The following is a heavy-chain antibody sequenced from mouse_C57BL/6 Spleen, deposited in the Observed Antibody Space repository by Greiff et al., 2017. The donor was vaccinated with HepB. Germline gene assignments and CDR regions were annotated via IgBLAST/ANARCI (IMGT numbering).Heavy chain of an antibody. CDR2: IHPNSGST. D-gene: IGHD2-5*01. V-gene: IGHV1-64*01. CDR1: GYTFTSYW. Sequence: VQLQQPGAELVKPGASVKLSCKASGYTFTSYWMHWVKQRPGQGLEWIGMIHPNSGSTNYNEKFKSKATLTVDKSSSTAYMQLSSLTSEDSAVYYCARTYSNYGIDYWGQGTTLTVSS. CDR3: ARTYSNYGIDY. J-gene: IGHJ2*01.